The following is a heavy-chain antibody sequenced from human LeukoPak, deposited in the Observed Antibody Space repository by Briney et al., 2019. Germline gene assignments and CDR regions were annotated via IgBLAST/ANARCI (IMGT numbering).Heavy chain of an antibody. V-gene: IGHV3-9*01. J-gene: IGHJ4*02. D-gene: IGHD3-9*01. CDR1: GFTFDDYA. CDR3: AKGGAGSNYDILTGYYNFDY. Sequence: GGSLRLSCAASGFTFDDYAMHWVRQAPGKGLEWVSGISWNSGSIGYADSVKGRFTISRDNAKNSLYLQMNSLRAEDTALYYCAKGGAGSNYDILTGYYNFDYWGQGTLVTVSS. CDR2: ISWNSGSI.